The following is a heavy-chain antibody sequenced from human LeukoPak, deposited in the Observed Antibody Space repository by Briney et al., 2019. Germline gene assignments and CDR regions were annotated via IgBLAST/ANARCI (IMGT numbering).Heavy chain of an antibody. Sequence: GGSLRLSCGASGFTFSSYWMSWVRQAPGKGLEWVANINEDGSEKDYVYSVKGRFTISRDNAKNSLYLQINSLRAEDSAVYYCARVASYAFDIWGQGTMVTVSS. CDR3: ARVASYAFDI. V-gene: IGHV3-7*01. D-gene: IGHD6-6*01. CDR1: GFTFSSYW. CDR2: INEDGSEK. J-gene: IGHJ3*02.